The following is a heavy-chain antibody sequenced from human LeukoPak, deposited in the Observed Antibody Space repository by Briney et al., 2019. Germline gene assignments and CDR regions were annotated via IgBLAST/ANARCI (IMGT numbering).Heavy chain of an antibody. D-gene: IGHD3-10*01. J-gene: IGHJ5*02. CDR2: IYYSGST. CDR3: ARGTGVRGVIHGPYVRWFDP. V-gene: IGHV4-59*01. CDR1: GGSISSYY. Sequence: SETLSLTCTVSGGSISSYYWSWIRQPPGKGLEWIGYIYYSGSTNYNPSLKSRVTISVDTSKNQFSLKLSSVTAADTAVYYCARGTGVRGVIHGPYVRWFDPWGQGTLVTVSS.